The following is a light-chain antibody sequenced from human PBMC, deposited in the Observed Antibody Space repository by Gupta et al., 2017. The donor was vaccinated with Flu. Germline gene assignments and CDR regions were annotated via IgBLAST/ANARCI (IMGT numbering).Light chain of an antibody. J-gene: IGLJ3*02. CDR1: KLGEKY. CDR2: QDI. CDR3: QEWDSSTWV. Sequence: SYEVTQPPSVSVSPGQTATITCSGDKLGEKYTCWYQQKPGQSPVLVIHQDIKRPSGIPERFSGSNSGNTATLTISGTQAMDEADYYCQEWDSSTWVFGGGTKLTVL. V-gene: IGLV3-1*01.